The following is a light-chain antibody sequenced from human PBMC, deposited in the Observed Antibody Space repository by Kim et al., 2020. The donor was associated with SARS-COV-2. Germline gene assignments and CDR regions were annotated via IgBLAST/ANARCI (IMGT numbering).Light chain of an antibody. V-gene: IGLV2-11*01. CDR3: CSYAGSYTFWV. CDR1: SSDVGGYNY. CDR2: DVS. J-gene: IGLJ3*02. Sequence: QSALTQPRSVSGSPGQSVTISCTGTSSDVGGYNYVSWYQQHPGKAPKLMIYDVSKRPSGVPDRFSGSKSGNTASLTISGLQAEDEADYYCCSYAGSYTFWVFGGGPQLTVL.